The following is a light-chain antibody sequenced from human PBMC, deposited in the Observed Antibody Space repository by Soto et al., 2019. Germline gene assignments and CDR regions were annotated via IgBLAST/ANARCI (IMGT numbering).Light chain of an antibody. CDR3: QHHDSSPWT. CDR1: QSISSSY. Sequence: EIVLTQSPGTLSLSPGERATLSCRASQSISSSYLAIAWYQQKPGQPPRLLIYGASSRATGIPDRFSGSGSATDFTLTISRLEPEDFAVYYWQHHDSSPWTFGQGTRVEIK. V-gene: IGKV3-20*01. CDR2: GAS. J-gene: IGKJ1*01.